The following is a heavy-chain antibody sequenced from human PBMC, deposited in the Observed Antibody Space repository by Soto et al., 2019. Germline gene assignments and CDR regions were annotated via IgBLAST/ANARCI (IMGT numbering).Heavy chain of an antibody. CDR3: ASAAGCGRDCCSPDFDY. CDR1: GYIFSIFA. D-gene: IGHD2-21*02. CDR2: IHTGKGDT. V-gene: IGHV1-3*04. J-gene: IGHJ4*02. Sequence: GASVKVSCKASGYIFSIFALHWVRQAPGQRLEWMGWIHTGKGDTKYSESFQGRVTIMRDTSASTSYMELSSLRSEDTGVYYCASAAGCGRDCCSPDFDYCDTGXLVTVSS.